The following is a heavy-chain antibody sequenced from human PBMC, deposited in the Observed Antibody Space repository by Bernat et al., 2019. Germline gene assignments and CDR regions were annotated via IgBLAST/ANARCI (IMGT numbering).Heavy chain of an antibody. J-gene: IGHJ5*02. Sequence: QVQLQQWGAGLLKPSETLSLTCAVYGGSFSGYYWSWIRQPPGKGLEWIGEINHSGSTNYNPSLKSRVTISVDTSRNQCSLKLSSVTAADTAVYYCARGRFVGGSYRYLHNWFDPWGQGTLVTVSS. CDR2: INHSGST. CDR3: ARGRFVGGSYRYLHNWFDP. D-gene: IGHD3-16*02. V-gene: IGHV4-34*01. CDR1: GGSFSGYY.